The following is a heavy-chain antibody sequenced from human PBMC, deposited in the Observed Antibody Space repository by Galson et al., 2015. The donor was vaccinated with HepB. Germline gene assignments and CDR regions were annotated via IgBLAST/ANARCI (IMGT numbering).Heavy chain of an antibody. CDR1: GFTFSSYW. D-gene: IGHD5-24*01. CDR3: ARDGYNFLSLAIDY. Sequence: SLRLSCAASGFTFSSYWMSWVRQAPGKGLEWVANIKQDGSEKYYVDSVKGRFTISRDNAKNSLYLQMNSLRAEDTAVYYCARDGYNFLSLAIDYWGQGTLVTVSS. CDR2: IKQDGSEK. J-gene: IGHJ4*02. V-gene: IGHV3-7*03.